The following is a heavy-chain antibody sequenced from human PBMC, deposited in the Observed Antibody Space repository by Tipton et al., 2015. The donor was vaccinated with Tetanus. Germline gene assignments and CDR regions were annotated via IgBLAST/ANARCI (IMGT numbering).Heavy chain of an antibody. CDR2: IDRDGIST. CDR3: ARDWRDYNSTSPDC. J-gene: IGHJ4*02. V-gene: IGHV3-74*03. Sequence: SLRLSCAASGFTFSNYWMHWVRQAPGKGLVWVSRIDRDGISTTYADSVKGRFTISRDNAKNTLYLQMNSLRTEDTAVYYCARDWRDYNSTSPDCWGQGTLVTVSS. D-gene: IGHD2/OR15-2a*01. CDR1: GFTFSNYW.